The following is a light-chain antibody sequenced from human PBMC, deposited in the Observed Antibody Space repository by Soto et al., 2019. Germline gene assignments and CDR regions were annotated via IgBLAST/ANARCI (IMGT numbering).Light chain of an antibody. V-gene: IGKV3-20*01. CDR3: QQYGTSPLT. J-gene: IGKJ5*01. Sequence: PEERATLSCRASQSVGSSYLAWYQHKPGQAPRLLIHGGSSRATGVPDRFSGSGSGTDFTLTISRLEPEDFSVYYCQQYGTSPLTFGQGTRLEIK. CDR2: GGS. CDR1: QSVGSSY.